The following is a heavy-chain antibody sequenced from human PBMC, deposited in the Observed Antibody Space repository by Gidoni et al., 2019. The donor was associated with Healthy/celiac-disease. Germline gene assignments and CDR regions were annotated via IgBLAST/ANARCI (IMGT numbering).Heavy chain of an antibody. D-gene: IGHD3-22*01. CDR3: AKAPSGYYYDSSGYYGY. V-gene: IGHV3-9*01. Sequence: EVQLVESGGGLVQPGRSLRLSCAASGFTFDDYAMHWVRQAPGKGLEWVSGISWNSGSIGYADSVKGRFTISRDNAKNSLYLQMNSLRAEDTALYYCAKAPSGYYYDSSGYYGYWGQGTLVTVSS. J-gene: IGHJ4*02. CDR1: GFTFDDYA. CDR2: ISWNSGSI.